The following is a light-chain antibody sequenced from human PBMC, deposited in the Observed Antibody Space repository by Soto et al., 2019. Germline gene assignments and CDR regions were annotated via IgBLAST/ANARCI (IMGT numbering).Light chain of an antibody. CDR1: SSDVGGYNY. CDR2: EVS. Sequence: SLLTQPPSASGSPGQSVTISCTGTSSDVGGYNYVSWYQQHPGKAPKLMIYEVSKRPSGVPDRFSGSKSGNTASLTVSGLQAEDEADYYCSSYAGSNNPYVFETGTKVTVL. J-gene: IGLJ1*01. V-gene: IGLV2-8*01. CDR3: SSYAGSNNPYV.